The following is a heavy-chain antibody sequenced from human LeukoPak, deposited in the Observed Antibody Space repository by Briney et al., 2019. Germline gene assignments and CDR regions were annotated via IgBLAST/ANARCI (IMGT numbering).Heavy chain of an antibody. D-gene: IGHD6-25*01. Sequence: ASVKVSCKASGYTSTSYYMHWVRQAPGQGLEWMGIINPSGGSTSYAQKFQGRVTMTRDTSTSTVYMELSSLRSEDTAVYYCASLPYSSGHPKSPLPDYWGQGTLVTVSS. CDR2: INPSGGST. V-gene: IGHV1-46*01. CDR1: GYTSTSYY. J-gene: IGHJ4*02. CDR3: ASLPYSSGHPKSPLPDY.